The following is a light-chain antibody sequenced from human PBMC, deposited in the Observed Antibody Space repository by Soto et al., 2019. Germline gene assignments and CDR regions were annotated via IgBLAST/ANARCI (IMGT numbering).Light chain of an antibody. CDR2: DAS. CDR1: QTVSSY. J-gene: IGKJ5*01. Sequence: IVLTQSPATLSLWPGETAILSCRASQTVSSYLRWYQHKPGQAPRLLIYDASKSAPGIPARFSGSGSATDCSLTIIGLVPEDFAVDDGQQRSTSITFGQWTRLDIE. CDR3: QQRSTSIT. V-gene: IGKV3-11*01.